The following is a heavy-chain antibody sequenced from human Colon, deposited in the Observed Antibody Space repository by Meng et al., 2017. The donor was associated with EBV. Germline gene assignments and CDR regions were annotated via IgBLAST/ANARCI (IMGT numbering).Heavy chain of an antibody. CDR1: GGSMSSGNYY. J-gene: IGHJ4*02. Sequence: QVQLQEPGPGLVGPSQTLSLTCTVAGGSMSSGNYYWSWIRQPPGKGLEWIGYIHHSGSAYYNPSLKSRVSISVDTSKNQFSLNLNSMTAADTAVYYCASFDHIPRRNYFDYWGLGTLVTVSS. D-gene: IGHD2-21*01. V-gene: IGHV4-30-4*01. CDR2: IHHSGSA. CDR3: ASFDHIPRRNYFDY.